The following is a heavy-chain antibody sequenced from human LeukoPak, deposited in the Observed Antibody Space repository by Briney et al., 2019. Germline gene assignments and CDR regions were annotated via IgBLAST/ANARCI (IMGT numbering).Heavy chain of an antibody. J-gene: IGHJ4*02. CDR2: ISYHGSDK. CDR1: GFTFSNYA. D-gene: IGHD3-10*01. V-gene: IGHV3-30*04. Sequence: PGGSLRLSCAASGFTFSNYAMHWVRQAPGKGLEWVAVISYHGSDKFYAASVKGRFTISRDNSENSLYLQMNNLRTEDTALYYCAKDKAQAYYASGSLVLWGQGTLVTVSS. CDR3: AKDKAQAYYASGSLVL.